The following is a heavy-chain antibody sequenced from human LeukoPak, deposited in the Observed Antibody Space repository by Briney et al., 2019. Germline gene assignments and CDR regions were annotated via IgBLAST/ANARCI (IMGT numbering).Heavy chain of an antibody. CDR1: GYSFTSYW. CDR2: IYPGDSDT. CDR3: ARRGLAAASVGALGAFDI. D-gene: IGHD1-26*01. Sequence: GESLKISCKGSGYSFTSYWIGWVRQMPGKGLEWMGIIYPGDSDTRYSPSFQGQVTISADKSISTAYLQWSSLKASDTAMYYCARRGLAAASVGALGAFDIWGQGTMVTVSS. V-gene: IGHV5-51*01. J-gene: IGHJ3*02.